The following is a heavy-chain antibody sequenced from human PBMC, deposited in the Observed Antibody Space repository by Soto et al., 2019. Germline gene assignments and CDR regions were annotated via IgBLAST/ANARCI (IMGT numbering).Heavy chain of an antibody. CDR3: ARQDGVEYWFDP. J-gene: IGHJ5*02. V-gene: IGHV4-30-2*01. D-gene: IGHD3-10*01. Sequence: SETLSLTCAVSGGSISSGGYSWGWIRQPPGKGLEWIGYIYHSGSTYYNPSLKSRVTISVDRSKNQFSLKLSSVTAADTAVYYCARQDGVEYWFDPWGQGTLVTVSS. CDR1: GGSISSGGYS. CDR2: IYHSGST.